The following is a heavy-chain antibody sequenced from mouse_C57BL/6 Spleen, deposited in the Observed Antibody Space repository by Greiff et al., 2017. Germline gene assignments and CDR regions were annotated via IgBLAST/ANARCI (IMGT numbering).Heavy chain of an antibody. D-gene: IGHD1-1*02. CDR1: GYTFTDYN. CDR3: ARSYYASCYFDY. J-gene: IGHJ2*01. Sequence: EVQLQQSGPELVKPGASVKIPCKASGYTFTDYNMAWVKQSHGKSLEWIGDINPNNGGTIYNQKFKGKATMTVDKSSTTAYMEFLSLTSEDTAVYYCARSYYASCYFDYWGQGTTLTVSS. CDR2: INPNNGGT. V-gene: IGHV1-18*01.